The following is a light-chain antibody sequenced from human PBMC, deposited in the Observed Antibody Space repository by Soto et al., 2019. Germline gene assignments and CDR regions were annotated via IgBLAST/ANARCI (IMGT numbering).Light chain of an antibody. CDR1: QSASNSN. CDR3: QQYGSSPIT. J-gene: IGKJ5*01. Sequence: EIVLTQSPGTLSLSPGERATLSCGASQSASNSNLAWYQQKSGQTPRLLVYGASSRATGIPDRFSGSGSGTDFSLTISRLEPEDFAVYYCQQYGSSPITFGQGTRLEIK. CDR2: GAS. V-gene: IGKV3-20*01.